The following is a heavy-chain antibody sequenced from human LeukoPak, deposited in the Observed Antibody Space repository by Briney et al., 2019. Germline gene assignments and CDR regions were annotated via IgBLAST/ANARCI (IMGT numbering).Heavy chain of an antibody. V-gene: IGHV1-46*01. CDR2: INPSGGST. J-gene: IGHJ6*02. CDR1: GYTFTSYY. D-gene: IGHD4-23*01. Sequence: ASVKVSCKASGYTFTSYYMHWVRQAPGQGLEWMGIINPSGGSTSYAQKFQGRVTMTRDTSTSTVYMELSSLRSEDTAVYYCARDGRTVVTPGYYYYGMDVWGQGTTVTVSS. CDR3: ARDGRTVVTPGYYYYGMDV.